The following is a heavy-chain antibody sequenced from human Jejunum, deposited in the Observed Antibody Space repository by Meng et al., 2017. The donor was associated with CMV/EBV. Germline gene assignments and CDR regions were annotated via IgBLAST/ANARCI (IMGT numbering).Heavy chain of an antibody. Sequence: VQLVRSGAEVKKPGASVKVSCKVFGYTFTSHYFSWLRQAPGQGLEWMGLISGYNGDTNYAQKFQGRVTMTTDTSTSTTYMELRSLKSDDTAVYFCARLVVVTSISGPRWFDPWGQGTLVTVSS. J-gene: IGHJ5*02. CDR1: GYTFTSHY. CDR3: ARLVVVTSISGPRWFDP. V-gene: IGHV1-18*04. CDR2: ISGYNGDT. D-gene: IGHD2-21*02.